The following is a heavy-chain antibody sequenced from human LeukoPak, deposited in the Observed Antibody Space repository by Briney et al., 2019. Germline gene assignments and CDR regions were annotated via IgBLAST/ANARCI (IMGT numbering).Heavy chain of an antibody. CDR3: AKDLLSGDYPYYFDY. CDR2: ISGSGGST. V-gene: IGHV3-23*01. Sequence: GGSLRLSCAASGFTFSSYAMSWVRQAPGKGLEWVSAISGSGGSTYYADSVKGRFTISRDNSKNTLYLQMNSLRAEDTAVYYCAKDLLSGDYPYYFDYWGRGTLVTVSS. D-gene: IGHD4-17*01. J-gene: IGHJ4*02. CDR1: GFTFSSYA.